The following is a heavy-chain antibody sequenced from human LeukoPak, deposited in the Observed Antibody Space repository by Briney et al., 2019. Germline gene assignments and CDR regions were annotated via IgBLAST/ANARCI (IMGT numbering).Heavy chain of an antibody. CDR3: ARQGPYYDFWSGLSYYYYYMDV. Sequence: PSETLSLTCTVSGGSISSSSYYWGWIRPPPGKGLEWIGSIYYSGSTYYNPSLKSRVTISVDTSKDQFSLKLSSVTAADTAVYYCARQGPYYDFWSGLSYYYYYMDVWGKGTTVTVSS. CDR2: IYYSGST. D-gene: IGHD3-3*01. J-gene: IGHJ6*03. V-gene: IGHV4-39*01. CDR1: GGSISSSSYY.